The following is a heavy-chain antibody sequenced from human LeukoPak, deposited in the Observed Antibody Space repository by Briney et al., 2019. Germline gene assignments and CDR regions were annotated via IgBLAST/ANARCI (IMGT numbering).Heavy chain of an antibody. V-gene: IGHV4-4*07. CDR1: GGSISSYY. Sequence: SETLSLTCTVSGGSISSYYWSWIRQPAGKGLEWIGRIYTSGTTHYNPSLKSRVTMSVDTSKNQFSLKLSSVTAADTAVYFCARGRVSSSTWYSTYYYYFYMDVWGKGTTVTVSS. D-gene: IGHD6-13*01. CDR2: IYTSGTT. CDR3: ARGRVSSSTWYSTYYYYFYMDV. J-gene: IGHJ6*03.